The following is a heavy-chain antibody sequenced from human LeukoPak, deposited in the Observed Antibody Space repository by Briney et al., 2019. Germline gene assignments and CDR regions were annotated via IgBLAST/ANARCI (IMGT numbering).Heavy chain of an antibody. CDR2: INPSGGST. Sequence: GASVKVSCKASGYTFTSYYMHWVRQAPGQGLEWMGIINPSGGSTSYAQKLQGRVTMTRDTSTSTVYMELSSLRSEDTAVYYCARSGRRQYGVDVWGQGTTVTVSS. CDR3: ARSGRRQYGVDV. CDR1: GYTFTSYY. V-gene: IGHV1-46*01. D-gene: IGHD6-25*01. J-gene: IGHJ6*02.